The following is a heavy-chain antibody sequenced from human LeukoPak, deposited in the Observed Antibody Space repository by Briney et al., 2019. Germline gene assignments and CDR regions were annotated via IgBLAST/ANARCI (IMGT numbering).Heavy chain of an antibody. J-gene: IGHJ5*02. D-gene: IGHD3-10*01. Sequence: SETLSLTCSVSGGSVSSGKYYWRWIRETAGKGLEWIGYSFYSAITNYNPSFKSRVTISVDTSTNQFSLKLTSVTAADTAVYYCAGLEFNWFDPWGQGILVTVSS. V-gene: IGHV4-61*01. CDR2: SFYSAIT. CDR1: GGSVSSGKYY. CDR3: AGLEFNWFDP.